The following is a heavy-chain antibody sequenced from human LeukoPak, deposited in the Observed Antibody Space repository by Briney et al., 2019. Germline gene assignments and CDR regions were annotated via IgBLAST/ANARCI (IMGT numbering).Heavy chain of an antibody. Sequence: PGRSLRLSCAASEFTFSSYGMHWVRQAPGKGLEWMAVISYDGSNKYYADSVKGRFTISRDNSKNTLYLQMNSLRVEDTAVYYCARSFYYYDSDYWGQGTLVTVSS. CDR2: ISYDGSNK. J-gene: IGHJ4*02. D-gene: IGHD3-22*01. CDR1: EFTFSSYG. V-gene: IGHV3-30*03. CDR3: ARSFYYYDSDY.